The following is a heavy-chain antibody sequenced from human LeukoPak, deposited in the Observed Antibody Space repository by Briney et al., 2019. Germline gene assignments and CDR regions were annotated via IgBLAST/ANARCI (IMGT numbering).Heavy chain of an antibody. Sequence: ASVKVSCKVSGYTLTELFMHWVRQAPRKGREWMGGFDPEDGEIISAQTIQGRVTMTEDTSTDTACMELSSLRSEDTAVYYCATVADYGDYSDYFDYWGQGTLVTVSS. CDR3: ATVADYGDYSDYFDY. D-gene: IGHD4-17*01. V-gene: IGHV1-24*01. J-gene: IGHJ4*02. CDR2: FDPEDGEI. CDR1: GYTLTELF.